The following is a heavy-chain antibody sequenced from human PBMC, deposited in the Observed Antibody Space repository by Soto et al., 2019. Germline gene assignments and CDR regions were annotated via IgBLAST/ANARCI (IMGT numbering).Heavy chain of an antibody. CDR3: ARKDPWFDP. J-gene: IGHJ5*02. V-gene: IGHV4-39*01. CDR1: GGSISSSSYY. CDR2: IYYSGST. Sequence: SETLSLTCTVSGGSISSSSYYWGWIRQPPGKGLEWIGSIYYSGSTYYNPSLKSRVTISVDTSKNQFSLKLSSVTAADTAVYYCARKDPWFDPWGQGTLVTVSS.